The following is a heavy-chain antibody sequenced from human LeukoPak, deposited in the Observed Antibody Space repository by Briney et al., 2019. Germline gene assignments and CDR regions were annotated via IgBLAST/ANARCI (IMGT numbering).Heavy chain of an antibody. Sequence: SVKVSCKASGGTFSSYAISWVRQAPGQGLEWMGGIIPIFGTANYAQKFQGRVTITTDESTSTAYMELSSLRSEGTAVYYCARHRSRSITMVRGVSGAFDIWGQGTMVTVSS. CDR3: ARHRSRSITMVRGVSGAFDI. CDR1: GGTFSSYA. CDR2: IIPIFGTA. V-gene: IGHV1-69*05. D-gene: IGHD3-10*01. J-gene: IGHJ3*02.